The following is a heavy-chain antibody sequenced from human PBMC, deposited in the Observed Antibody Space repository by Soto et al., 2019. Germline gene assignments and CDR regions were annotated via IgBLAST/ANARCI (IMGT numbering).Heavy chain of an antibody. V-gene: IGHV3-15*01. CDR1: GFTFSSYA. CDR2: IKSKTDGGTT. D-gene: IGHD4-17*01. CDR3: TTDLDDYGGAFDI. J-gene: IGHJ3*02. Sequence: PGGSLRLSCAASGFTFSSYAMSWVRQAPGKGLEWVGRIKSKTDGGTTDYAAPVKGRFTISRDDSKNTLYLQMNSLKTEDTAVYYCTTDLDDYGGAFDIWGQGTMVTVSS.